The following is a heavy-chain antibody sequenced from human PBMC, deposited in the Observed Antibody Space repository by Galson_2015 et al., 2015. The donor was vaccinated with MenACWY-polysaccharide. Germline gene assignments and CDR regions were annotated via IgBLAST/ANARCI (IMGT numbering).Heavy chain of an antibody. CDR3: TKAGAKYCRGSSCYFNWFDP. CDR2: INADGSAT. V-gene: IGHV3-74*01. J-gene: IGHJ5*02. D-gene: IGHD2-15*01. Sequence: SLRLCCAASGLSFSTYWMHWVRHAPGKGLVWVSRINADGSATDYADSVRGRFTISRDNAKNTMYLEMISLRAEDTAVYYCTKAGAKYCRGSSCYFNWFDPWGQGTLVTVSS. CDR1: GLSFSTYW.